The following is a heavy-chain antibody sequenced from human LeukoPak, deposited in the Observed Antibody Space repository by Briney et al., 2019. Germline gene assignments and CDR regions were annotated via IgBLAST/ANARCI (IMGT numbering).Heavy chain of an antibody. D-gene: IGHD6-19*01. CDR3: AKVGSGSGDGFDI. Sequence: GGSLRLSCAASGFTFSDHAMSWVRQAPGKGLEWVAAISGGGGSTYYADYVKGRFTISRHNSQDALYLQINTLRTEDTAVYYCAKVGSGSGDGFDIWGQGTMVTVSS. V-gene: IGHV3-23*01. J-gene: IGHJ3*02. CDR1: GFTFSDHA. CDR2: ISGGGGST.